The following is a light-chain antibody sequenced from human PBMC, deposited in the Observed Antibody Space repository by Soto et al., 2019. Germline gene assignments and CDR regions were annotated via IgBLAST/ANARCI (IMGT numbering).Light chain of an antibody. CDR1: SSDVGGYNS. CDR2: ADS. V-gene: IGLV2-14*03. Sequence: QSALTQPASVSGSPGQSITISCTGTSSDVGGYNSVSWYQHHPGKAPKLMIYADSNRPSGVSNRFSGSKSGNTASLTISGLQAEDEADYYCSSYASSATYVFGTGTKLTVL. CDR3: SSYASSATYV. J-gene: IGLJ1*01.